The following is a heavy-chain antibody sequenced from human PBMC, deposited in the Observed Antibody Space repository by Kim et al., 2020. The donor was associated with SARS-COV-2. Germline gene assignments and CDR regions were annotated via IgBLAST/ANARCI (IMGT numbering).Heavy chain of an antibody. J-gene: IGHJ2*01. CDR1: GGSISSYY. D-gene: IGHD5-12*01. V-gene: IGHV4-59*08. CDR3: ARPVRDGYNNWYFDL. Sequence: SETLSLTCTVSGGSISSYYWSWIRQPPGKGLEWIGYIYYSGSTNYNPSLKSRVTISVDTSKNQFSLKLSSVTAADTAVYYCARPVRDGYNNWYFDLWGRGTLVTVSS. CDR2: IYYSGST.